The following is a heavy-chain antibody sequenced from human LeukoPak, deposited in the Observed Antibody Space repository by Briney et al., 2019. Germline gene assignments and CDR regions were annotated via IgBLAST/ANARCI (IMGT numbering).Heavy chain of an antibody. CDR2: ISSSSTI. D-gene: IGHD5-12*01. V-gene: IGHV3-48*02. Sequence: GGSLRLSCAASGFTFSSYSMNWVRQAPGKGLEWVSYISSSSTIYYADSVKGRFTISRDNAKNSLYLQMNSLRDEDTAVYYCARDGYGDYWGQGTLVTVSS. J-gene: IGHJ4*02. CDR1: GFTFSSYS. CDR3: ARDGYGDY.